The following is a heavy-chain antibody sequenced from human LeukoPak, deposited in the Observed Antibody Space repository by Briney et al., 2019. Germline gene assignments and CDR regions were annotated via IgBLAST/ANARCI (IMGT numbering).Heavy chain of an antibody. Sequence: ASVKVSCKASGYTFTGYYMHWVRQAPGQGLEWMGWINPNSGGTNYAQKFQGRVTMTRDTSISTAYMELSRLRSDDTAVYYCARDLRYCSGGSCYQYGMDVWGQGTRSPSP. CDR3: ARDLRYCSGGSCYQYGMDV. J-gene: IGHJ6*02. CDR1: GYTFTGYY. D-gene: IGHD2-15*01. CDR2: INPNSGGT. V-gene: IGHV1-2*02.